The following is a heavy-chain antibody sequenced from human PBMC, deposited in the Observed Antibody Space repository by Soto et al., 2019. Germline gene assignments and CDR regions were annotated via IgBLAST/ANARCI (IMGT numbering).Heavy chain of an antibody. CDR1: GGSISSYY. CDR2: IYYSGST. D-gene: IGHD2-8*01. J-gene: IGHJ6*02. CDR3: ARDVWDYYYYYGMDG. V-gene: IGHV4-59*01. Sequence: PSETLSLTCTVSGGSISSYYWSWIRQPPGKGLEWIGYIYYSGSTNYNPSLKSRVTISVDTSKNQFSLKLSSVTAADTAVYYCARDVWDYYYYYGMDGWGQGTTVTVSS.